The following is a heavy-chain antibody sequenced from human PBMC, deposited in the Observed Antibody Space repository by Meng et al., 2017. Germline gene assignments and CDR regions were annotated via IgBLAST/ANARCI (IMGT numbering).Heavy chain of an antibody. J-gene: IGHJ4*02. CDR1: GFTFNSYA. Sequence: QVQIVQFGAEWKKTGAPVKVSRKASGFTFNSYAMHWVRQAPGQRLVWMGYNYAATDDSEYIQKSQGRVTFTMDTSANTGYMELTSLRSEDTALYSCARGFHSGTWLFDSWGQGTLVTVSS. V-gene: IGHV1-3*01. CDR2: NYAATDDS. D-gene: IGHD5-12*01. CDR3: ARGFHSGTWLFDS.